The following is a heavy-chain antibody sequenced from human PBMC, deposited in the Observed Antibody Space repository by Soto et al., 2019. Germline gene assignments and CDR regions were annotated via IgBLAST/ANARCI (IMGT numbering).Heavy chain of an antibody. D-gene: IGHD3-3*01. CDR3: AREQLLRSLEWLRYGMDV. V-gene: IGHV3-30-3*01. CDR2: ISYDGSNK. CDR1: GFTFSSYA. Sequence: PGGSLRLSCAASGFTFSSYAMHWVRQAPGKGLEWVAVISYDGSNKYYADSVKGRFTISRDNSKNTLYLQMNSLRAEDTAVYYCAREQLLRSLEWLRYGMDVWGQGTTVTVSS. J-gene: IGHJ6*02.